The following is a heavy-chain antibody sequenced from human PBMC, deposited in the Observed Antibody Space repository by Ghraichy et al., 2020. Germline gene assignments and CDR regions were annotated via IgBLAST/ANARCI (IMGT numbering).Heavy chain of an antibody. CDR2: ISGSGGST. CDR3: AKNEYYDILTGYVDY. V-gene: IGHV3-23*01. CDR1: GFTLSSYA. J-gene: IGHJ4*02. Sequence: GGSLRLSCAASGFTLSSYAMSWVRQAPGKGLEWVSGISGSGGSTYYADSVKGRFTISRDNSKNTLYLQMNSLRAEDTAVYYCAKNEYYDILTGYVDYWGQGTLVTVSS. D-gene: IGHD3-9*01.